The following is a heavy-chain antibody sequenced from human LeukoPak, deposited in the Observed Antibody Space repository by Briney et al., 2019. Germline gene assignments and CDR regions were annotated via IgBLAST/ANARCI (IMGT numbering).Heavy chain of an antibody. J-gene: IGHJ4*02. CDR3: AREPVVPYYYDSSGSYYFDY. CDR2: ISSSGSTI. V-gene: IGHV3-11*01. D-gene: IGHD3-22*01. Sequence: GGSLRLSCAASGFTFSGYYMSWIRQAPGKGLEWVSYISSSGSTIYYADSVKGRFTISRDNAKNSLYLQMNSLRAEDTAVYYCAREPVVPYYYDSSGSYYFDYWGQGTLVTVSS. CDR1: GFTFSGYY.